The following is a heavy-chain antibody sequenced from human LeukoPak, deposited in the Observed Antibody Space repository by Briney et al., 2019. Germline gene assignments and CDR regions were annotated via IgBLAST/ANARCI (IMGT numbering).Heavy chain of an antibody. J-gene: IGHJ1*01. CDR1: GYTFTSYD. CDR3: ASYDSSGYYLGFQH. D-gene: IGHD3-22*01. CDR2: MNPNSGNT. Sequence: GASVKVSCKASGYTFTSYDINWVRQATGQGLEWMGWMNPNSGNTNYAQKLQGRVTMTTDTSTSTAYMELRSLRSDDTAVYYCASYDSSGYYLGFQHWGQGTLVTVSS. V-gene: IGHV1-18*01.